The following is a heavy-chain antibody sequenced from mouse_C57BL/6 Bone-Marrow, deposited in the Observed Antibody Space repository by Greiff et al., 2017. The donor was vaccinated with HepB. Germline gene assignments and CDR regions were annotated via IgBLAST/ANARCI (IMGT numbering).Heavy chain of an antibody. CDR3: TFTTVDV. CDR1: GFNIKDDY. CDR2: IDPENGDT. Sequence: EVQLQQSGAELVRPGASVKLSCTASGFNIKDDYMHWVKQRPEQGLEWIGWIDPENGDTEYASKFQGKATITADTSSNTAYLQLSSLTSKDTAVYYCTFTTVDVWGTGTTVTVSS. J-gene: IGHJ1*03. D-gene: IGHD1-1*01. V-gene: IGHV14-4*01.